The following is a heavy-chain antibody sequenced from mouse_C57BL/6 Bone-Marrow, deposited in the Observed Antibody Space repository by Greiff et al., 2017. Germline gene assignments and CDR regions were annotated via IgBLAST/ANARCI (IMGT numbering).Heavy chain of an antibody. CDR1: GFSLSTFGMG. Sequence: QVTLKVSGPGILQPSQTLSLTCSFSGFSLSTFGMGVGWIRQPSGKGLEWLAHIWWEDDKYYNPALKSRLTISKDTSKNQVFLKIANVDTADTATYYCARMRGIYYGYDGGFAYWGQGTLVTVSA. V-gene: IGHV8-8*01. J-gene: IGHJ3*01. D-gene: IGHD2-2*01. CDR3: ARMRGIYYGYDGGFAY. CDR2: IWWEDDK.